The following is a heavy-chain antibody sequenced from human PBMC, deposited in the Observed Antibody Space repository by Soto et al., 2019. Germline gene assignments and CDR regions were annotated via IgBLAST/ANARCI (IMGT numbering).Heavy chain of an antibody. CDR3: ARPLVYTYGNHFDY. CDR2: SSPRGGAT. J-gene: IGHJ4*02. V-gene: IGHV1-46*01. CDR1: GYTFTTYY. Sequence: QVQLVQSEAEVKEPGASVRISCKTSGYTFTTYYIHWLRQAPGQRFEWMGLSSPRGGATNYAQKFRGRGTMTRDTSTTTVYLELNSLRSEDTAIYYCARPLVYTYGNHFDYWGQGSLVTVSS. D-gene: IGHD6-6*01.